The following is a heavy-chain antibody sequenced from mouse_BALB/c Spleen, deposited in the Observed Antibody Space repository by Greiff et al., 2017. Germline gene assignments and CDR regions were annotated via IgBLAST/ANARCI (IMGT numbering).Heavy chain of an antibody. V-gene: IGHV14-4*02. Sequence: EVQLQQSGAELVRSGASVKLSCTASGFNIKDYYMHWVKQRPEQGLEWIGWIDPENGDTEYAPKFQGKATMTADTSSNTAYLQLSSLTSEDTAVYYCNACKLGLLWFAYWGQGTLVTVSA. J-gene: IGHJ3*01. D-gene: IGHD3-1*01. CDR3: NACKLGLLWFAY. CDR1: GFNIKDYY. CDR2: IDPENGDT.